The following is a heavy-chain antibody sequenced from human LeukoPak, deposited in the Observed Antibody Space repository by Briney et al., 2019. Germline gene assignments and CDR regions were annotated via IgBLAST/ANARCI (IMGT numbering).Heavy chain of an antibody. V-gene: IGHV1-69*10. Sequence: SVKVSCKASGGTFSSYAISWVRQAPGQGLEWMGGIIPILGIANYAQKFQGRVTITADKSTSTAYMELSSLRSEDTAVYYCASLSSRGIVGANWSYYYYGMDVWGQGTTVTVSS. CDR3: ASLSSRGIVGANWSYYYYGMDV. CDR1: GGTFSSYA. CDR2: IIPILGIA. D-gene: IGHD1-26*01. J-gene: IGHJ6*02.